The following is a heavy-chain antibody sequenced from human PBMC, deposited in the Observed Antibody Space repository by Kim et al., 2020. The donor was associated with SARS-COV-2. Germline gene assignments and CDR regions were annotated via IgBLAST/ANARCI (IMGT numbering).Heavy chain of an antibody. J-gene: IGHJ6*02. D-gene: IGHD3-16*02. CDR3: ARVGYDYVWGSYRDYYYYYGMDV. CDR2: ISSSSSYT. V-gene: IGHV3-11*05. Sequence: GGSLRLSCAASGFTFSDYYMSWIRQAPGKGLEWVSYISSSSSYTNYADSVKGRFTISRDNAKNSLYLQMNSLRAEDTAVYYCARVGYDYVWGSYRDYYYYYGMDVWGQGTTVTDSS. CDR1: GFTFSDYY.